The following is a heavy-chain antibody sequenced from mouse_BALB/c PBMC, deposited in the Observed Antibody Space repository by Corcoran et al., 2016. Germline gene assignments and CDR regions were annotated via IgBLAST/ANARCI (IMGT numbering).Heavy chain of an antibody. CDR1: GYSFTDYY. CDR2: INPYNGVT. J-gene: IGHJ3*01. Sequence: EVQLQQSGTELVKPGASVKRSCKASGYSFTDYYMHWVKQSHVKSLEWIGRINPYNGVTSYNQNFKDKANLTVAKSSSTTYMELHSLTSEDSAVYYCARSFWFAYWGQGTLVTVSA. CDR3: ARSFWFAY. V-gene: IGHV1-26*01.